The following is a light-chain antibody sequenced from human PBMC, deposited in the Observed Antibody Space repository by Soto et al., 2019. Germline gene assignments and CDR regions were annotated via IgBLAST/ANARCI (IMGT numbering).Light chain of an antibody. CDR1: QSISSN. V-gene: IGKV3-15*01. CDR2: GAS. Sequence: ERVMTQSPATLSVSPRERATLSCRASQSISSNLAWYQQKPGQAPRLLIYGASTRATGIPARFSGSGSGTEFTLTISSLQSEDFADYYCQQYNNWPFTFGPGTKVDIK. CDR3: QQYNNWPFT. J-gene: IGKJ3*01.